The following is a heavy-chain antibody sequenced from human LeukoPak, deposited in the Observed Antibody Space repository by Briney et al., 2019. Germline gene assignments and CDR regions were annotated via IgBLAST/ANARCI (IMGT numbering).Heavy chain of an antibody. CDR1: GGTFNSYA. CDR3: ARGLMSGYGDPRDYFDY. V-gene: IGHV1-69*06. J-gene: IGHJ4*02. CDR2: VIPIFGTA. Sequence: ASVKVSCKASGGTFNSYAISWVRQAPGQGLEWMGGVIPIFGTANYAQKFQGRVTITADKSTSTAYMELSSLRSEDTAVYYCARGLMSGYGDPRDYFDYWGQGTLVTVSS. D-gene: IGHD4-17*01.